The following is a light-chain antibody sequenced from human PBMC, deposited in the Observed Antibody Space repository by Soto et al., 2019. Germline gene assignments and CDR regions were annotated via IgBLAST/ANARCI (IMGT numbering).Light chain of an antibody. CDR2: EVS. CDR3: SSYAGSNNFEV. Sequence: QSALTQPPSASGSPGQSVTISCTGTSSDVGGYNYVSWYQQHPGKAPKLMIYEVSKRPSGVHDRFSGSKSGNTASLTVSGLQAEDEADYYCSSYAGSNNFEVFGTGTKLTVL. J-gene: IGLJ1*01. CDR1: SSDVGGYNY. V-gene: IGLV2-8*01.